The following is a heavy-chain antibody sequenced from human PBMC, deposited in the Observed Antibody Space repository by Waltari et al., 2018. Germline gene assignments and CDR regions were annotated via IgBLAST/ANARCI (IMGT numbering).Heavy chain of an antibody. J-gene: IGHJ4*02. CDR3: AREGIAVAGIVDY. Sequence: QVQLQESGPGLVKPSETLSLTCTVSGGSISSYYWSWIRQPPGKGLEWIGYIYYSGSTNYNPSLKSRVTISVDTSKNQFSLKLSSVTAADTAVYYCAREGIAVAGIVDYWGQGTLVTVSS. CDR1: GGSISSYY. V-gene: IGHV4-59*12. CDR2: IYYSGST. D-gene: IGHD6-19*01.